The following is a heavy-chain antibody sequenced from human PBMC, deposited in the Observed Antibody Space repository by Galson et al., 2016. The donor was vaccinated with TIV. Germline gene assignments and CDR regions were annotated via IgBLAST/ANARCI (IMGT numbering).Heavy chain of an antibody. Sequence: SVKVSCKASGYTFTGYFIHWVRQAPGQGLEWMGIINPSGGSTSYAQKFQGRVTMTRVTPTSTVYMELSSLRSEDTAVYYCARDGEVVSSDYDHWGQGTLVSVSS. CDR2: INPSGGST. D-gene: IGHD3-22*01. J-gene: IGHJ4*02. CDR3: ARDGEVVSSDYDH. CDR1: GYTFTGYF. V-gene: IGHV1-46*01.